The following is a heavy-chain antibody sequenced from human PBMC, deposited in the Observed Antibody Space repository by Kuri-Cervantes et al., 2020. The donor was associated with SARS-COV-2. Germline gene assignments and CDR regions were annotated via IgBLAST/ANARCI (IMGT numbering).Heavy chain of an antibody. Sequence: ESLKISCTVSGYSISSGYYWGGIRQPPGKGLEWIGSIYHSGSTYYNPSLKSRVTISVDRSKNQFSLKLSSVTAADTAVYYCARDLGLTTGELEWYYWGQGTLVTVSS. J-gene: IGHJ4*02. CDR1: GYSISSGYY. CDR2: IYHSGST. D-gene: IGHD3-3*01. CDR3: ARDLGLTTGELEWYY. V-gene: IGHV4-38-2*02.